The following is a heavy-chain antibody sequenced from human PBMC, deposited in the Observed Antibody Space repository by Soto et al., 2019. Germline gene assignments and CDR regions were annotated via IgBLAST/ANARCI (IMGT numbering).Heavy chain of an antibody. CDR2: INADNGNT. Sequence: ASVKVSCKASGYTFTSYGISWVRQAPGQRLEWMGWINADNGNTKYAQKLQGRVTITTDTSASTAYMELSSLRSEDTAVYYCAREYLEMTHDYWGQGTLVTVSS. J-gene: IGHJ4*02. CDR1: GYTFTSYG. CDR3: AREYLEMTHDY. D-gene: IGHD2-2*01. V-gene: IGHV1-18*01.